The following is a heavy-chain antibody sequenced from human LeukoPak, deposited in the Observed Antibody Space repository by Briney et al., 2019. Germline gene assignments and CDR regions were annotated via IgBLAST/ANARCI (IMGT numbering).Heavy chain of an antibody. D-gene: IGHD3-10*01. J-gene: IGHJ4*02. Sequence: SETLSLACTVSGGSISSYYWSWIRQPPGKGLEWIGYIYYSGSTNYNPSLKSRVTISVDTSKTQFSLKLSSVTAADTAAYYCARAYGSAMGYWGQGTLVTVSS. CDR3: ARAYGSAMGY. CDR2: IYYSGST. V-gene: IGHV4-59*08. CDR1: GGSISSYY.